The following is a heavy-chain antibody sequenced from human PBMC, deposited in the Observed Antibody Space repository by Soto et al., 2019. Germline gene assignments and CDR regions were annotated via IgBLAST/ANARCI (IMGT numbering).Heavy chain of an antibody. J-gene: IGHJ6*02. CDR3: ARDQRKQLLPGHYYYGMHV. D-gene: IGHD2-2*01. Sequence: SVKVSCKASGGTFSSYAISWVRQAPGQGLEWMGGIIPIFGTANYAQKFQGRVTITADKSTSTAYMELSSLRSEDTAVYYCARDQRKQLLPGHYYYGMHVWGPGTTVTV. CDR2: IIPIFGTA. CDR1: GGTFSSYA. V-gene: IGHV1-69*06.